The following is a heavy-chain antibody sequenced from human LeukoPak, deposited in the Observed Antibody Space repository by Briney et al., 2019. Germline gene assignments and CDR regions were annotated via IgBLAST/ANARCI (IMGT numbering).Heavy chain of an antibody. CDR3: AKEGNVLLWFGEPGPPAFDI. CDR1: GFTFSSYA. D-gene: IGHD3-10*01. Sequence: PGGSLRLSCAASGFTFSSYAMSWVRQAPGKGLEWVSAISGSGGSTYYADSVKGRFTISRDNSKSTLYLQMNSLRAEDTAVYYCAKEGNVLLWFGEPGPPAFDIWGQGTMVTVSS. V-gene: IGHV3-23*01. J-gene: IGHJ3*02. CDR2: ISGSGGST.